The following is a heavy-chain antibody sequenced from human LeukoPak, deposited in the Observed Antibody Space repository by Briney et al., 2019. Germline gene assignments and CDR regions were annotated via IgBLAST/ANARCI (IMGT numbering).Heavy chain of an antibody. D-gene: IGHD3-10*01. Sequence: SQTLSLTCAISGDSVFSNSSWNWIRQSPSRGLEWLGRTYYRSKWYNDYVVSVKSRININPDTSKNQFSLQLSSVTPEDTAVYYCARERLTTVRGVPLHYYGMDVWGQGTTVTVSS. CDR1: GDSVFSNSS. CDR2: TYYRSKWYN. V-gene: IGHV6-1*01. J-gene: IGHJ6*02. CDR3: ARERLTTVRGVPLHYYGMDV.